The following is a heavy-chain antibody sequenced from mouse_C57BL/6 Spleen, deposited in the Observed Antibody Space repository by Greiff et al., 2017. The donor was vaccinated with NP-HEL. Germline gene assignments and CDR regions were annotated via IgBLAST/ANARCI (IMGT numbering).Heavy chain of an antibody. D-gene: IGHD2-3*01. CDR1: GYTFPSYG. V-gene: IGHV1-81*01. CDR3: ARQDGYYVIDY. Sequence: QVQLQQSGAELARPGASVKLSCKASGYTFPSYGISWVTQRTGQGLEWIGEIYPRSGNTYYNEKFKGKATLTADKSSSTAYMELRSLTSEDSAVYFCARQDGYYVIDYWGQGTTLTVSS. J-gene: IGHJ2*01. CDR2: IYPRSGNT.